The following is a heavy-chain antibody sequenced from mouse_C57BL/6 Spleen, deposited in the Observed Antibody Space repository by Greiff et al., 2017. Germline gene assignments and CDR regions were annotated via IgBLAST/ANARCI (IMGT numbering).Heavy chain of an antibody. CDR3: ARQDYYDYDYYAMDY. J-gene: IGHJ4*01. CDR2: ISSGGSYT. Sequence: EVKLVESGGDLVKPGGSLKLSCAASGFTFSSYGMSWVRQTPDKRLEWVATISSGGSYTYYPDSVKGRFTIFRDNAKNTLYLQMSSLKSEDTAMYYCARQDYYDYDYYAMDYWGQGTSVTVSS. CDR1: GFTFSSYG. D-gene: IGHD2-4*01. V-gene: IGHV5-6*01.